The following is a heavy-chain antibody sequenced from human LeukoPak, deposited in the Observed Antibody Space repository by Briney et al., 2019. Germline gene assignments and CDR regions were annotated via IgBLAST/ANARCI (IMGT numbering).Heavy chain of an antibody. CDR1: GGSFSGYY. D-gene: IGHD2-2*01. CDR3: ARGLGYCSSTSCPTDAFDI. Sequence: SETLSLTCAVYGGSFSGYYWSWIRQPTGKGLEWIGRIYASGSTNYNPSLKSRVTISVDTSKNQFSLKLSSVTAADTAVYYCARGLGYCSSTSCPTDAFDIWGQGTMVTVSS. V-gene: IGHV4-59*10. J-gene: IGHJ3*02. CDR2: IYASGST.